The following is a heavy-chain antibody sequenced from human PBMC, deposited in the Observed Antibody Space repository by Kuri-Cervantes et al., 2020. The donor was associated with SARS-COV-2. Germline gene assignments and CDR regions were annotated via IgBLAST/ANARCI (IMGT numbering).Heavy chain of an antibody. J-gene: IGHJ3*02. Sequence: GESLKISCAASGFTFSSYNMNWVRQAPGKGLEWVSSISSSRNYIYYADSVRGRFTISRDKAKNSLYLQMNSLRAEDTAVHYCARDRINDFDIWGQGTMVTVSS. CDR2: ISSSRNYI. CDR1: GFTFSSYN. D-gene: IGHD2-15*01. V-gene: IGHV3-21*01. CDR3: ARDRINDFDI.